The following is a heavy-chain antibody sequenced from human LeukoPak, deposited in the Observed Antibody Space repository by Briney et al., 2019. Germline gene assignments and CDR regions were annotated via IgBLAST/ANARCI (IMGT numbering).Heavy chain of an antibody. Sequence: SETLSLTCTVSGGYISSYYWSWIRQPAGKGLEWIGRLYNSGSTNYNPSLKSRVTISVDTSKNQFSLKLSSVTAADTAVYYCARELTPYYYYYMDVWGKGTTVTVSS. CDR1: GGYISSYY. V-gene: IGHV4-4*07. J-gene: IGHJ6*03. CDR2: LYNSGST. CDR3: ARELTPYYYYYMDV. D-gene: IGHD4/OR15-4a*01.